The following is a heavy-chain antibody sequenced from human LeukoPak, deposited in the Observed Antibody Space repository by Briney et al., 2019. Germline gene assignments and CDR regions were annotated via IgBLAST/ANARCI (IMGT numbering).Heavy chain of an antibody. J-gene: IGHJ4*02. CDR3: TTYTRGHY. CDR2: IGIKANNYAT. V-gene: IGHV3-73*01. D-gene: IGHD6-19*01. Sequence: PGGSLKLSCAASGFTFSGSDMHWVRQASAKGLEWVGRIGIKANNYATAYSAALKGRFTISRDDSKNTAYLQMNSLRTEDTAVYYCTTYTRGHYWGQGILVTVSS. CDR1: GFTFSGSD.